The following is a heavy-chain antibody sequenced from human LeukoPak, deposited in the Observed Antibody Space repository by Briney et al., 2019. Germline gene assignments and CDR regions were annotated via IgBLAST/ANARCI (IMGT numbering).Heavy chain of an antibody. CDR3: ARDLTTVTAFYYYYMDV. J-gene: IGHJ6*03. CDR1: GYTFTSYD. CDR2: INPNSGGT. V-gene: IGHV1-2*02. Sequence: ASVKVSCKASGYTFTSYDINWVRQATGQGLEWMGWINPNSGGTNYAQKFQGRVTMTRDTSISTAYMELSRLRSDDTAVYYCARDLTTVTAFYYYYMDVWGKGTTVTVSS. D-gene: IGHD4-11*01.